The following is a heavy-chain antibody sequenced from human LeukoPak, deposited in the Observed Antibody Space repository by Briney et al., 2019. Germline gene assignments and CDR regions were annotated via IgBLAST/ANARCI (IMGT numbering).Heavy chain of an antibody. D-gene: IGHD2-21*02. CDR1: GFTLSTYG. V-gene: IGHV3-30*18. CDR2: ISSDGSNK. CDR3: AKPQVTANWYYFHH. J-gene: IGHJ4*02. Sequence: RPGRSLRLSCAASGFTLSTYGMHWVRQAPGEGLEWVAVISSDGSNKFYADSVKGRFTISRDGSKNTLYLQMNSLRPDDTAVYFCAKPQVTANWYYFHHWGQGTLVTVSS.